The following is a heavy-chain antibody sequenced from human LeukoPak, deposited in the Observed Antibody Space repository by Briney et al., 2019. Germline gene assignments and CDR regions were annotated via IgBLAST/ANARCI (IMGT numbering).Heavy chain of an antibody. D-gene: IGHD3-22*01. CDR1: GFIFNNYG. V-gene: IGHV3-23*01. J-gene: IGHJ5*02. Sequence: PGGSLELSCAASGFIFNNYGLIWVRQAPGKGLEWVSAISNDGGGTNYADFVKGRFTISRDNSKNTLFLQMNSLRAEDTALYYCAKGSSGYFVDLWGQGTLVTVSS. CDR3: AKGSSGYFVDL. CDR2: ISNDGGGT.